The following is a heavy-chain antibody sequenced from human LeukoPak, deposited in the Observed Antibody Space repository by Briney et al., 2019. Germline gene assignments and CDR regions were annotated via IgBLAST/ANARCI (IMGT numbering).Heavy chain of an antibody. CDR2: IYPGDSDT. CDR1: GYSFTSYW. D-gene: IGHD1-26*01. J-gene: IGHJ4*02. Sequence: GESLKISCKGSGYSFTSYWIGWVRQMPGKGLECMGIIYPGDSDTRYSPSFKGQVTISADRSISTAYLQWSSLKASDTAMYYCARRRDLYSGSYYPFDYWGQGTLVTVSS. V-gene: IGHV5-51*01. CDR3: ARRRDLYSGSYYPFDY.